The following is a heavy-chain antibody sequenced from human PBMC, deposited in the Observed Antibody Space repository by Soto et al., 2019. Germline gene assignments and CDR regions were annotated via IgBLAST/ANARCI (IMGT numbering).Heavy chain of an antibody. Sequence: PGGSLRLSCTASGFSFNSNAMSWVRQAPGKGLEWVSVIYSGGSTYYADSVKGRFTISRDNSKNTLYLQMNSLRAEDTAVYYCARTTRSIAARQIDYWGQGTLVTVSS. D-gene: IGHD6-6*01. V-gene: IGHV3-53*01. CDR1: GFSFNSNA. CDR3: ARTTRSIAARQIDY. CDR2: IYSGGST. J-gene: IGHJ4*02.